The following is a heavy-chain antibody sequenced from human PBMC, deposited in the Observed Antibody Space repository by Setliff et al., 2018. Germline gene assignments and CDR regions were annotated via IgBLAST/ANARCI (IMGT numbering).Heavy chain of an antibody. CDR2: IYTTWST. Sequence: SETLSLTCTVSDDSISSRHYWSWIRQPAGKGLEWLGQIYTTWSTNYNPSLRSRATISLDASKNQFSLSLTSVTAADTAVYYCARVTGFFYVDAWGKGTTVTVSS. J-gene: IGHJ6*03. CDR3: ARVTGFFYVDA. CDR1: DDSISSRHY. V-gene: IGHV4-61*09.